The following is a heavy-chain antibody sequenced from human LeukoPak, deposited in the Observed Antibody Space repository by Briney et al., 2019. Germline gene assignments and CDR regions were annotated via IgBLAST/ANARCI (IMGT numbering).Heavy chain of an antibody. CDR1: GGSISSSSYY. D-gene: IGHD5-12*01. CDR2: IYYSGST. Sequence: PSETLSLTCTVSGGSISSSSYYWGWIRQPPGKGPEWIGSIYYSGSTYYNPSLKSRVTISVDTSKNQFSLKLSSVTAADTAVYYCARLGDIVATIGGGFDYWGQGTLVTVSS. V-gene: IGHV4-39*01. CDR3: ARLGDIVATIGGGFDY. J-gene: IGHJ4*02.